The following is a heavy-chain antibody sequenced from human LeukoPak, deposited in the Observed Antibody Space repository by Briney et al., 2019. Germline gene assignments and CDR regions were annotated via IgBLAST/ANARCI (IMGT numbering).Heavy chain of an antibody. CDR2: IIPILGTA. V-gene: IGHV1-69*13. D-gene: IGHD3-22*01. CDR1: GYIFTDYY. J-gene: IGHJ4*02. CDR3: ARGGDPYDSSIAFDY. Sequence: GASVKVSCKASGYIFTDYYMHWVRQAPGQGLEWMGGIIPILGTANYAQKFQGRVTITADESTSTAYMELSSLRSEDTAVYYCARGGDPYDSSIAFDYWGQGTLVTVSS.